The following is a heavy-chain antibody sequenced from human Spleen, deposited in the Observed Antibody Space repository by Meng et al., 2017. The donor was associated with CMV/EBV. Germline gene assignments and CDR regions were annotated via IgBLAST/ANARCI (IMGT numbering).Heavy chain of an antibody. J-gene: IGHJ6*02. V-gene: IGHV3-30*04. D-gene: IGHD6-13*01. CDR1: GFTFRSHA. CDR3: TRDRGSSSYYGMDV. CDR2: ISYDGYNR. Sequence: GGSLRLSCAASGFTFRSHAMHWVRQAPGKGLGWVAVISYDGYNRYYADSVKGRFTISRDNSKNTLYLQMNSLRVEDTAMYYCTRDRGSSSYYGMDVWGQGTTVTVSS.